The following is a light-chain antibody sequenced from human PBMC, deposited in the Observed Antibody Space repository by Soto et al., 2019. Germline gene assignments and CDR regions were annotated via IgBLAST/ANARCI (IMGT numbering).Light chain of an antibody. Sequence: EIVLPQSPDTLSLSPGERATLSCRASQSVSGYLGWYQQKPGQAPRLPIYDASNRAYGVPARLRGSGSGTNFTLTIASLEPDDFAVYYCQQRSNWPYLTFGGGTRV. CDR3: QQRSNWPYLT. CDR2: DAS. J-gene: IGKJ4*01. CDR1: QSVSGY. V-gene: IGKV3-11*01.